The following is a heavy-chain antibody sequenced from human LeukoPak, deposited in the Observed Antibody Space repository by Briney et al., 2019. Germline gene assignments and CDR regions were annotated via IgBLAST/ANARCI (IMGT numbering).Heavy chain of an antibody. V-gene: IGHV3-30-3*01. CDR1: GFTFSSYA. J-gene: IGHJ4*02. D-gene: IGHD1-1*01. Sequence: GGSLRLSCAASGFTFSSYAMHWVRQAPGKGLEWVAVISYDGSNKYYADSVKGRFTISRDNSKNPVYLQMNSLRAEDTAIYYCARVAEYTNSAHADYWGQGTLVTVSS. CDR2: ISYDGSNK. CDR3: ARVAEYTNSAHADY.